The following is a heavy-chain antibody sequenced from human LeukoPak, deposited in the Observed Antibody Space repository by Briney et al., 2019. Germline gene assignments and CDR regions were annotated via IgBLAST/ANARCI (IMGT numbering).Heavy chain of an antibody. J-gene: IGHJ4*02. V-gene: IGHV3-7*01. D-gene: IGHD6-6*01. CDR3: ARDSKAPRN. Sequence: TGGSLRLSCAASGFTFSRYWMSWVRQAPGKGLEWVANIKQDGSEKYYVDSVKGRFTISRDNDKNSVYMQKNSLRAEDTAVYYCARDSKAPRNWCQGTLVTVSS. CDR1: GFTFSRYW. CDR2: IKQDGSEK.